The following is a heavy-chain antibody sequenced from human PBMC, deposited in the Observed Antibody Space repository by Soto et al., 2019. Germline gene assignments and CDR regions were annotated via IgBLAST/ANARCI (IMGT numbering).Heavy chain of an antibody. CDR3: ARVGPRITIFGVVIFPPNYYYYGMDV. CDR1: GDSVSSNSAA. J-gene: IGHJ6*02. Sequence: SQTLSLTCDISGDSVSSNSAAWNWIRQSPSRGLEWLGRTYYRSKWYNDYAVSVKSRITIKPDTSKNQFSLKLSSVTAADTAVYYCARVGPRITIFGVVIFPPNYYYYGMDVWGQGTTVTVSS. V-gene: IGHV6-1*01. D-gene: IGHD3-3*01. CDR2: TYYRSKWYN.